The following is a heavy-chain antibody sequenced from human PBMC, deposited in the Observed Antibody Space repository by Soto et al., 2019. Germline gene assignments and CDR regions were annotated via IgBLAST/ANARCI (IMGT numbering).Heavy chain of an antibody. CDR1: GYTFTRYG. V-gene: IGHV1-18*01. J-gene: IGHJ6*02. CDR2: ISGYDGRT. D-gene: IGHD3-16*02. Sequence: QVHLVQSGAEVKKPGASVKVSCKTSGYTFTRYGISWVRQAPGQGLEWMGWISGYDGRTNFAQKVQDRVTMTTDTSTSTVYMELRSLRSDDTAVYYCAREGDVRYYYYGMDVWGQGTTVTVSS. CDR3: AREGDVRYYYYGMDV.